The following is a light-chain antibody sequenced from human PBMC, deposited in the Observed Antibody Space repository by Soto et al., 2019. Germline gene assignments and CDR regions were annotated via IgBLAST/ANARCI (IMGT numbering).Light chain of an antibody. V-gene: IGKV4-1*01. Sequence: DIVMTQSPDSLAVSLGERATINCKSSQSVLYSSYNRSYLTWYQQKPGQAPKLLVYWASTRESGVPDRFSGSGSGTDFTLTIGSLQAEDVAVYYCQQYYSTPWTFGRGPRWKSN. CDR2: WAS. CDR3: QQYYSTPWT. CDR1: QSVLYSSYNRSY. J-gene: IGKJ1*01.